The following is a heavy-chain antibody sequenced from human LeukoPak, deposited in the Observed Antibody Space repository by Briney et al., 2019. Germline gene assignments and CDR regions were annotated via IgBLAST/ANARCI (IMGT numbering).Heavy chain of an antibody. CDR3: ARVDLDGEEAFDY. J-gene: IGHJ4*02. D-gene: IGHD2-21*01. CDR1: GFTFSSYG. V-gene: IGHV3-30*03. CDR2: ISYDGSNK. Sequence: GGSLRLSRAASGFTFSSYGMHWVRQAPGKGLEWVAVISYDGSNKYYADSVKGRFTISRDNSKNTLYLQMNSLRAEDTAVYYCARVDLDGEEAFDYWGQGTLVTVSS.